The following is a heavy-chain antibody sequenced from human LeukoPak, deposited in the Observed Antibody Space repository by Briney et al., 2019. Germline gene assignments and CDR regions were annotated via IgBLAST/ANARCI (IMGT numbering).Heavy chain of an antibody. J-gene: IGHJ4*02. CDR3: ATDKETQLALDY. D-gene: IGHD3-3*02. V-gene: IGHV1-24*01. Sequence: AASVKVSCKVSGYTLTELSMHWVRQAPGKGLEWMGGFDPEDGETTYAQKFQGRVTMTEDTSTDIAYMELSSLRSEDTAVYYCATDKETQLALDYWGQGTLVTVSS. CDR2: FDPEDGET. CDR1: GYTLTELS.